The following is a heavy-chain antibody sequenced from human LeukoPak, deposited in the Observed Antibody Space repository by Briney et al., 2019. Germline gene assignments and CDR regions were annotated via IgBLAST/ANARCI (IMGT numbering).Heavy chain of an antibody. CDR2: IYYGGST. D-gene: IGHD3-22*01. Sequence: SETLSLTCTVSGGSISSYYWSWIRRPPGKGLEWIGYIYYGGSTNYNPSLKSRVTISVDTSKNQFSLKLSSVTAADTAVYYCARAEDYYDSSGYLYYYGMDVWGQGTTVTVSS. V-gene: IGHV4-59*01. CDR3: ARAEDYYDSSGYLYYYGMDV. CDR1: GGSISSYY. J-gene: IGHJ6*02.